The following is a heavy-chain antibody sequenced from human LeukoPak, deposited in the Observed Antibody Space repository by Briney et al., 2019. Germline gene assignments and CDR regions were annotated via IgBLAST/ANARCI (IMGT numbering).Heavy chain of an antibody. CDR3: ARISRPGPGLDY. CDR2: ITISSSYI. CDR1: GLALSRYS. J-gene: IGHJ4*02. Sequence: GGSLILSCADSGLALSRYSMNRVRQALAKGLESFSSITISSSYIYYADSVKPRFTISRDNVKNTLYLQMNSLRAEDTAVYYCARISRPGPGLDYWGQGTLVTVSS. V-gene: IGHV3-21*01.